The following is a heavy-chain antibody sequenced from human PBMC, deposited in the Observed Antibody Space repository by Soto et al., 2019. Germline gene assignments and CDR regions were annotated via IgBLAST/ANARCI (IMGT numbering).Heavy chain of an antibody. D-gene: IGHD6-13*01. CDR3: TVNQQLVYYYYYYGMDV. CDR1: GFTCSNAW. J-gene: IGHJ6*02. CDR2: IKSKTDGGTT. V-gene: IGHV3-15*01. Sequence: GGALRLSCAASGFTCSNAWMSWVRQAPGKGLEWVGRIKSKTDGGTTDYAAPVKGRFTISRDDSKNTLYLQMNSLKTEDTAVYYCTVNQQLVYYYYYYGMDVWGQGTTVTVSS.